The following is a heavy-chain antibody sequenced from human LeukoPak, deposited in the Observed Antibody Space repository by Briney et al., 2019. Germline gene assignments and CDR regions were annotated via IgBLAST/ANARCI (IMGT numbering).Heavy chain of an antibody. CDR2: ISSRGDNT. Sequence: GGSLRLSCAASGFIFSNYAMGWVRQVPGRGLEWVSTISSRGDNTYVADSVKGRFTISRDNSKNSLYLQMNTVRAEDTAVYYCVKGPRPDITVAHTVENWGQGTLVTVSS. D-gene: IGHD6-19*01. J-gene: IGHJ4*02. V-gene: IGHV3-23*01. CDR1: GFIFSNYA. CDR3: VKGPRPDITVAHTVEN.